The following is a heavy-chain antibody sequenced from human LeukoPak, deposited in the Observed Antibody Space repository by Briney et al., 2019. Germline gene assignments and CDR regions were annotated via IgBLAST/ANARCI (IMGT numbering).Heavy chain of an antibody. CDR3: ARAVARGVTNPFDY. CDR1: GFTFSSYA. J-gene: IGHJ4*02. V-gene: IGHV3-21*05. Sequence: PGGSLRLSCSASGFTFSSYAMHWVRQAPGKGLEWVSYISSSSSYANYADSVKGRFTISRDNAKNSLYLQMNSLRAEDTAVYYCARAVARGVTNPFDYWGQGTLVTVSS. CDR2: ISSSSSYA. D-gene: IGHD3-10*01.